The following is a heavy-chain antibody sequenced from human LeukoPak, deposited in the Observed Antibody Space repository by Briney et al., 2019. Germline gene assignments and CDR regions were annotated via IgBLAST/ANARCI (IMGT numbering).Heavy chain of an antibody. V-gene: IGHV4-30-2*01. CDR2: IYHSGST. Sequence: SETLSLTCAVSGGSISSGGYSWSWIRQPPGKGLEWIGYIYHSGSTYYNPSLKSRVTMSVDRSKNQFSLKLSSVTAADTAVYYCARVSTVTTGNWFDSWGQGTLVTVSS. CDR1: GGSISSGGYS. D-gene: IGHD4-11*01. CDR3: ARVSTVTTGNWFDS. J-gene: IGHJ5*01.